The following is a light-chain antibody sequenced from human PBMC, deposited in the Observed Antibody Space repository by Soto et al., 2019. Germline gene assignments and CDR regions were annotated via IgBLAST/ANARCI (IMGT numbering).Light chain of an antibody. Sequence: SYELTQPTSVSVAPGQTARITCGGNTIGSQSVHWYQQKPGQAPLLVVYDDGDRPSGIPERFSGSNSGNTATLTISRVEAGDEADYYCQVWDSSSDHYVFGTGTKLTVL. V-gene: IGLV3-21*02. CDR1: TIGSQS. CDR3: QVWDSSSDHYV. J-gene: IGLJ1*01. CDR2: DDG.